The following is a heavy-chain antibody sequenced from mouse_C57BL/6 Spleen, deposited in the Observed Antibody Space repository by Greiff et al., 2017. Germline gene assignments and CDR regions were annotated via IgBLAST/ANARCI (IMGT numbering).Heavy chain of an antibody. CDR1: GYAFSSSW. CDR2: IYPGDGGT. D-gene: IGHD1-1*01. J-gene: IGHJ4*01. CDR3: VRIYYNGSRLSYYAMGY. V-gene: IGHV1-82*01. Sequence: QVQLQQSGPELVKPGASVKISCKASGYAFSSSWMNWVKQRPGKGLEWIGRIYPGDGGTNYNGKFKGTATLTADKSASTAYMQLSILTSEDSAVYFCVRIYYNGSRLSYYAMGYWGKGTAVTASS.